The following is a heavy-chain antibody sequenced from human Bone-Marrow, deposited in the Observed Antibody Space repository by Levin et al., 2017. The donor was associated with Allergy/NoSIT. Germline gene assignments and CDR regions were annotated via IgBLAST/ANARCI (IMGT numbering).Heavy chain of an antibody. CDR3: ASPDCSGTSCYYFFDS. V-gene: IGHV3-48*02. D-gene: IGHD2-2*01. CDR1: GFTFSSYS. CDR2: ISRSSSTI. J-gene: IGHJ4*02. Sequence: GGSLRLSCAASGFTFSSYSMNWVRQAPGRGLEWVSYISRSSSTISYADSVKGRFTISRDNAKNSLYLQMNSLRDEDTAVYYCASPDCSGTSCYYFFDSWGQGTLVTVSS.